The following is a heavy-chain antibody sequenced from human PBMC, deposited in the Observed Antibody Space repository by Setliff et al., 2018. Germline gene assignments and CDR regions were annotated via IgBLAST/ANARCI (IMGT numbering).Heavy chain of an antibody. CDR1: GYSISSGYY. V-gene: IGHV4-38-2*01. D-gene: IGHD2-15*01. Sequence: SETLSLTCAVSGYSISSGYYWGWIRQPPGKGLEWLGSVRHRGGTYYNPSLKSRVTMSVDTSKNQFSLKLSSVTAADTALYYCARQSARGLADNNWFDPWGQGTLVTVSS. CDR3: ARQSARGLADNNWFDP. CDR2: VRHRGGT. J-gene: IGHJ5*02.